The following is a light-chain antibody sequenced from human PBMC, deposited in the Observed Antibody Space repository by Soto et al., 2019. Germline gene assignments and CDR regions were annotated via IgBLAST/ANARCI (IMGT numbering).Light chain of an antibody. CDR1: SSDVGRYNR. V-gene: IGLV2-14*01. CDR3: NSHTSGDFRV. CDR2: EVS. J-gene: IGLJ1*01. Sequence: QSALAQPASVSGSPGQSITISCTGTSSDVGRYNRVSWYQHHPGKAPKLIISEVSNRPSGVSNRFSGSKSGYTASLTISGLQAEDEADYYCNSHTSGDFRVFGTGTKVTVL.